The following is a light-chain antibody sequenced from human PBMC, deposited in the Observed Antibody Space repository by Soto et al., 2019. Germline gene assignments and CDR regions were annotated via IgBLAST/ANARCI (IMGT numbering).Light chain of an antibody. V-gene: IGKV1-12*01. J-gene: IGKJ5*01. CDR1: QGIGTY. Sequence: DIQMTQSPSSVSASVGDRVTFTCRASQGIGTYLGWYTKKPGKAPNILIYGASSLQTGVPSRFSASGSGTDFTLTITSLQPEDFATYYGQQTNSFPFTFGQGTRLEI. CDR3: QQTNSFPFT. CDR2: GAS.